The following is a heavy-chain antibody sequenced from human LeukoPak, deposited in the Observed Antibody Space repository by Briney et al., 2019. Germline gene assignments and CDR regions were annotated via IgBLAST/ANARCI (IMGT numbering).Heavy chain of an antibody. J-gene: IGHJ4*02. CDR1: GFSVSNNY. CDR2: IYTGGST. D-gene: IGHD7-27*01. Sequence: GGSLRLSCAASGFSVSNNYMSWVRQAPGKGLEWVSVIYTGGSTYYAESVRDRFTISRDKSKNTPYLQMNTLRAEDTAVYYCARDRPDWGLASDYWGQGTLVTVFS. CDR3: ARDRPDWGLASDY. V-gene: IGHV3-66*01.